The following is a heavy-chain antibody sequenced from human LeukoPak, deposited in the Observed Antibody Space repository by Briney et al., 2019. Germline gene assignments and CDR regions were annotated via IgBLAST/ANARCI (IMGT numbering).Heavy chain of an antibody. CDR2: IHSSGSIT. D-gene: IGHD5-24*01. V-gene: IGHV4-39*01. CDR3: ARHDDEDGRNAKPIDY. Sequence: SETLSLTCTVSGGSIRNSNNYWGWVRQPPGKGLEWIGIIHSSGSITYNTPSLKSRVTISVDTSKNGFSLRLSSVTAADTAVYYCARHDDEDGRNAKPIDYWGQGTLVTVSS. J-gene: IGHJ4*02. CDR1: GGSIRNSNNY.